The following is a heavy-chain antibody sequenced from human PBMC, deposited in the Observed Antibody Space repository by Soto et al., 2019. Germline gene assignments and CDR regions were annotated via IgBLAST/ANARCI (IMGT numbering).Heavy chain of an antibody. V-gene: IGHV3-23*01. CDR2: ISGSGGST. D-gene: IGHD6-6*01. J-gene: IGHJ6*02. Sequence: EVQLLESGGGLVQPGGSLRLSCAASGFTFSSYAMSWVRQAPGKGLEWVSAISGSGGSTYYADSVKGRFTISRDNSKNTLYLQMNSLRAEDTAVYYCARSYSSSPYYYYGMDVWGQGTTVTVSS. CDR3: ARSYSSSPYYYYGMDV. CDR1: GFTFSSYA.